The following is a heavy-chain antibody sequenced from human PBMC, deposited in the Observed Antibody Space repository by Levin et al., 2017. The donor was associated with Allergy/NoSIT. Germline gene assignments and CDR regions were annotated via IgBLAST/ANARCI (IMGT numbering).Heavy chain of an antibody. Sequence: LSLPCAASGFTFRSYGMHWVRQAPGKGLEWVAVISYDGSNKYYADSVKGRFTISRDNSKNTLYLQMNSLRAEDTAVYYCAKGGGSSGWYFVYWGQGTLVTVSS. V-gene: IGHV3-30*18. CDR2: ISYDGSNK. J-gene: IGHJ4*02. CDR1: GFTFRSYG. D-gene: IGHD6-19*01. CDR3: AKGGGSSGWYFVY.